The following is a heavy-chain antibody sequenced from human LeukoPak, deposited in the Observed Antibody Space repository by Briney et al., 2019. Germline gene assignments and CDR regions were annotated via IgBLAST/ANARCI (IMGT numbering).Heavy chain of an antibody. CDR2: IKQDGSEI. V-gene: IGHV3-7*04. CDR3: AREYCSGGRCYPNYFDP. D-gene: IGHD2-15*01. CDR1: GFTFSSNW. Sequence: QPGGSLRLSCAAPGFTFSSNWMSWVRQAPGKGLELVANIKQDGSEIFYVDSLKGRFTISRDNAKNSLYLQMNSLRAEDTAVYYCAREYCSGGRCYPNYFDPWGQGTLVTVSS. J-gene: IGHJ5*02.